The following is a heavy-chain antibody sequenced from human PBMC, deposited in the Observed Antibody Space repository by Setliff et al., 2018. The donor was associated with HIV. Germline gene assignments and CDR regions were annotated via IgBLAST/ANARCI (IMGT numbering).Heavy chain of an antibody. CDR1: GASVNSDDYY. D-gene: IGHD6-19*01. CDR3: ARRAVAGQYNWFDP. Sequence: SETLSLTCTVSGASVNSDDYYWSWIRQTPGKGLEWIGYIYYSGDTYYNATLQSRATILLDTSKNQFFLTLTSVTAADTAVYYCARRAVAGQYNWFDPWGQGTLVTVSS. V-gene: IGHV4-30-4*01. J-gene: IGHJ5*02. CDR2: IYYSGDT.